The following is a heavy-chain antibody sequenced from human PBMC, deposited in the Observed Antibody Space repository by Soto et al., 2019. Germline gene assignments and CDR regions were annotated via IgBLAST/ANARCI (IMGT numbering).Heavy chain of an antibody. CDR1: SGSISSRSYY. CDR2: IYYSGST. V-gene: IGHV4-39*01. CDR3: ASQGYCTNGVCSHYYYYMDV. Sequence: PSETLSITCTVSSGSISSRSYYWGWISQPPGKGLELIGSIYYSGSTYYNPSLKSRVTISVDTSKNQFSLKLSSVTAADTAVCYCASQGYCTNGVCSHYYYYMDVWGKGTTVTVSS. D-gene: IGHD2-8*01. J-gene: IGHJ6*03.